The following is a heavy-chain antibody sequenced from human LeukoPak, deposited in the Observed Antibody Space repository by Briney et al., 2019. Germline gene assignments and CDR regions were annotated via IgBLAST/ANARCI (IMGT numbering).Heavy chain of an antibody. CDR1: GYTFTSYG. J-gene: IGHJ3*02. D-gene: IGHD5-24*01. CDR3: ARDAARDGYNADAFDI. V-gene: IGHV1-18*01. CDR2: ISAYNGNT. Sequence: GASVKVSCKASGYTFTSYGISWVRQAPGQGLEWMGWISAYNGNTNYAQKLQGRVTMTTDTSTSTAYMELRSLRSDDTAVYYCARDAARDGYNADAFDIWSQGTMVTVSS.